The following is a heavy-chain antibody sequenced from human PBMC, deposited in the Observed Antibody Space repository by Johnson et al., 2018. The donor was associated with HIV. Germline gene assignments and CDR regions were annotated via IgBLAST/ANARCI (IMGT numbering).Heavy chain of an antibody. CDR1: GITFGDYA. Sequence: QVQLVESGGGLVQPGRSLRLSCTVSGITFGDYAMSWFRQAPGKGLEWVAFIRYDGSNKYYADSVKGRFTISRDNSKNTLYLQMNSLRVEDTAMYYCARGPILEWLSGDGFDIWGQGTTVTVSS. V-gene: IGHV3-30*02. D-gene: IGHD3-3*01. CDR2: IRYDGSNK. J-gene: IGHJ3*02. CDR3: ARGPILEWLSGDGFDI.